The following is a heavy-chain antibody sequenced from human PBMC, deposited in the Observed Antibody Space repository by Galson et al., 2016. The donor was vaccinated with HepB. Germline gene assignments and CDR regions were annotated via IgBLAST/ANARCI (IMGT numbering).Heavy chain of an antibody. CDR1: RFTLTTYA. Sequence: SLRLSCATSRFTLTTYAIHWVRQAPGKGLEWLAVIWFDGINKFYADSVKGRFTISRDDSKNTVYHQINSLRVEDTAVYYCSRTPPPATPTAGSLDIWGQGTVLTVSS. D-gene: IGHD2-15*01. CDR3: SRTPPPATPTAGSLDI. J-gene: IGHJ3*02. V-gene: IGHV3-33*01. CDR2: IWFDGINK.